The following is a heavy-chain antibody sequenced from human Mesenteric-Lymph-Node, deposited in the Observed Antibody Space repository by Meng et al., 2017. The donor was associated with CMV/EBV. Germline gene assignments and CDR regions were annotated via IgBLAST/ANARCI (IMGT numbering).Heavy chain of an antibody. D-gene: IGHD2-15*01. CDR1: GFTFSSYS. Sequence: GESLKISCAASGFTFSSYSMNWVRQAPGKGLEWVSSISSSSSYIYYADSVKGRFTISRDNARNSLYLQMDSLRAEDTAVYYCAREGGVVAATQFDYWGQGTLVTVSS. J-gene: IGHJ4*02. CDR2: ISSSSSYI. V-gene: IGHV3-21*01. CDR3: AREGGVVAATQFDY.